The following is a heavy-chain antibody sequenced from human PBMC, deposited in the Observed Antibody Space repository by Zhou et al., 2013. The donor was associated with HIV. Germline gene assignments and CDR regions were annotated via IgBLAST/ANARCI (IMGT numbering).Heavy chain of an antibody. CDR2: IIPILGIA. CDR1: GGTFSSYA. Sequence: QVQLVQSGAEVKKPGSSVKVSCKASGGTFSSYAISWVRQAPGQGLEWMGRIIPILGIANYAQKFQGRVTITADKSTSTAYMELSSLRSEDTAVYYCARGSRSSSSGPSAFDYWGQGTLVTVSS. J-gene: IGHJ4*02. V-gene: IGHV1-69*04. CDR3: ARGSRSSSSGPSAFDY. D-gene: IGHD6-6*01.